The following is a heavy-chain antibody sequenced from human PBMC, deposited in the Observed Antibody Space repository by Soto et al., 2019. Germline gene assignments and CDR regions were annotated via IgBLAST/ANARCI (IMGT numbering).Heavy chain of an antibody. CDR2: IASDSVT. CDR1: GFTFSAYA. J-gene: IGHJ4*02. Sequence: EVQLLESGGGLVQPGGSLRLSCAASGFTFSAYAMSWVRQAPGKGLEWVSSIASDSVTYYSDSVTGRFTISRDNSKKTVYLQLASLRADDTAVYYCVEPGAYWTRWGQGTPVTVSS. V-gene: IGHV3-23*01. CDR3: VEPGAYWTR. D-gene: IGHD1-1*01.